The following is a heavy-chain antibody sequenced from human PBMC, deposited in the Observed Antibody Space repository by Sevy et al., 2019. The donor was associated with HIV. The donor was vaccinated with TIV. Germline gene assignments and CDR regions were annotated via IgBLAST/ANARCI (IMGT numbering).Heavy chain of an antibody. CDR2: ISGSGGST. J-gene: IGHJ4*02. CDR1: GFTFSSYA. CDR3: AKAVGTAVAGSCCSDY. V-gene: IGHV3-23*01. Sequence: GGSLRLSCAASGFTFSSYAMSWVRQAPGKGLERVSSISGSGGSTYYADSVKGRFTISRDNSKKTLYLQMNSLRAEDTAVDYWAKAVGTAVAGSCCSDYWRQGTLVTVSS. D-gene: IGHD6-19*01.